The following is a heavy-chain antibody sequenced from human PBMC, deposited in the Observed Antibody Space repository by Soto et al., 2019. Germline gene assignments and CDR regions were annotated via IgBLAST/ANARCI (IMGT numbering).Heavy chain of an antibody. J-gene: IGHJ6*02. V-gene: IGHV3-23*01. CDR3: AKAIYSSSPYYYGVDV. CDR2: ISGGGGNT. Sequence: EVQLLESGGGLVQPGGSLRLSCEGSGFTFSSYVMSWVRQAPGKGMEWVSGISGGGGNTDYADSVKGRFTVSRDNSKSTMFLQMESLRAEDTAAYYCAKAIYSSSPYYYGVDVWGQGTTVSVSS. D-gene: IGHD5-18*01. CDR1: GFTFSSYV.